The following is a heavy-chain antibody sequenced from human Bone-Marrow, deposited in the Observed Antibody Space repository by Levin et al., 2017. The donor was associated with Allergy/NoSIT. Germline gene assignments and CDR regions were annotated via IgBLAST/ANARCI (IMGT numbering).Heavy chain of an antibody. Sequence: GGSLRLSCAASGFTFRSHGMHWVRQAPGKGLEWVAVISYDARDEFYADSLKGRFTISRDNSKNTLYLQINSLTSGDTAIYYCSTDLPNYASESSYFYGMGVWGQGTTVTVSS. CDR1: GFTFRSHG. CDR3: STDLPNYASESSYFYGMGV. V-gene: IGHV3-30*03. J-gene: IGHJ6*02. D-gene: IGHD2-2*01. CDR2: ISYDARDE.